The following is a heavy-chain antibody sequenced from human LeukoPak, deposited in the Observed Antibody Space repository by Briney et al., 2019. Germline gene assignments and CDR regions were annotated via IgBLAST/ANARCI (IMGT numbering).Heavy chain of an antibody. Sequence: PGGSLRLSCAASGFTFSNYAMSWVRQAPGKGLEWVSTIIDSGGSTYYADSVKGRFTISRDNSKNTLYLQMSSLRAEDTAVYYCAKGSNYGSGSYRDYWGQGTLVTVSS. J-gene: IGHJ4*02. CDR1: GFTFSNYA. CDR2: IIDSGGST. V-gene: IGHV3-23*01. CDR3: AKGSNYGSGSYRDY. D-gene: IGHD3-10*01.